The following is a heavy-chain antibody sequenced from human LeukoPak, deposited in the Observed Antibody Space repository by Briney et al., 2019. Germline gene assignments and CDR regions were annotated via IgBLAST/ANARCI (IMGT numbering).Heavy chain of an antibody. V-gene: IGHV4-4*02. CDR3: ARVFSPDYGGPRSYWYFDL. J-gene: IGHJ2*01. Sequence: KPSETLSLTCAVSGGSISSSNWWSWVRQPPGKGLEWIGEIYHSGSTNYNPSLKSRDTISVDKSKNQFSLKLSSVTAADTAVYYCARVFSPDYGGPRSYWYFDLWGRGTLVTVSS. D-gene: IGHD4-17*01. CDR1: GGSISSSNW. CDR2: IYHSGST.